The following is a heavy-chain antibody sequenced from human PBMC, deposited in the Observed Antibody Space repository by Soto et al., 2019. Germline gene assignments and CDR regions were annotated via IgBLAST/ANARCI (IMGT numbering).Heavy chain of an antibody. V-gene: IGHV4-59*01. D-gene: IGHD3-10*01. CDR1: GGSISSYY. J-gene: IGHJ6*02. CDR3: ARDMGGASYYYGMDV. CDR2: IYYSGST. Sequence: PSETLSLTCTVSGGSISSYYWSWIRQPPGKGLEWIGYIYYSGSTNYNPSLKSRVTISVDTSKNQFSLKLSSVTAADTAVYYCARDMGGASYYYGMDVWGQGTTVTVS.